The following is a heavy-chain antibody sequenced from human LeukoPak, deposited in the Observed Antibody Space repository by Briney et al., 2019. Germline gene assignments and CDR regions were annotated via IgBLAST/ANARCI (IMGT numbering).Heavy chain of an antibody. J-gene: IGHJ3*01. CDR2: ISGSGGST. V-gene: IGHV3-23*01. Sequence: GGSLRLSCAASGFTFSSYAMSWVRQAPGKGLEWVSAISGSGGSTYYADSVKGRLTISRDNAKNSLYLQINSLRAEDTAVYYCARSSYSSSSSVWGQGTMVTVSS. CDR3: ARSSYSSSSSV. CDR1: GFTFSSYA. D-gene: IGHD6-6*01.